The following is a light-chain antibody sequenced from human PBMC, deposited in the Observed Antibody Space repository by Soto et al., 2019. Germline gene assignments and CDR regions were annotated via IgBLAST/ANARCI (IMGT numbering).Light chain of an antibody. Sequence: SVLTQPPSVSGAPGQRVTISCTGSSSNIGAGYDVHWYQQLPGTAPKLLIYGNSNRPSGVPDRFSGSKSGTSASLAITGLQAEDEADYYCQSYDSSLSGSRVFGGGTKLTV. CDR1: SSNIGAGYD. V-gene: IGLV1-40*01. CDR3: QSYDSSLSGSRV. J-gene: IGLJ2*01. CDR2: GNS.